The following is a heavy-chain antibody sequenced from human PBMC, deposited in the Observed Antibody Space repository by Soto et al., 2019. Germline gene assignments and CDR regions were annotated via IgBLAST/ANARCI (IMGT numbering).Heavy chain of an antibody. Sequence: GSLSLSCAASGFTFRSYSMNWVRQAPGKGLEWVSYISSSNRTINYADSVKGRFIISRDNAKNSLYLQMHSLRDEDTAVYYCAREGWPLLQTGMDVWGQGTTVTVSS. CDR2: ISSSNRTI. J-gene: IGHJ6*02. V-gene: IGHV3-48*02. D-gene: IGHD2-15*01. CDR1: GFTFRSYS. CDR3: AREGWPLLQTGMDV.